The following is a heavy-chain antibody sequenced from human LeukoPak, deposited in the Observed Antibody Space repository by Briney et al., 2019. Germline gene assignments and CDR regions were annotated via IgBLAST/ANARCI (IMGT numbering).Heavy chain of an antibody. V-gene: IGHV3-11*05. CDR3: ARGGSSWTLDS. J-gene: IGHJ4*02. CDR1: GFTFSDYY. D-gene: IGHD6-13*01. CDR2: ISSSSTYT. Sequence: PGGSLRLSCAASGFTFSDYYMSWIRQAPGKGLEWVSYISSSSTYTKYAESVKGRFTISRDNAKNSLYLQMNSLRAEDTAVYYCARGGSSWTLDSWGQGALVTVSA.